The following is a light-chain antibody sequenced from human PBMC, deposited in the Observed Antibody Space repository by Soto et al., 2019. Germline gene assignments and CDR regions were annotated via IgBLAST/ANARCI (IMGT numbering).Light chain of an antibody. V-gene: IGKV3-11*01. CDR3: HQRSNWPPSIT. CDR1: QSVSSY. CDR2: DAS. J-gene: IGKJ5*01. Sequence: EIVLTQSPATLSLSPGERATLSCRASQSVSSYLAWYQQKPGQAPRLLIYDASNRATGIPARFSGSGSGTDVTLTIISLEPEDFAVYYCHQRSNWPPSITFGQGTRLEIK.